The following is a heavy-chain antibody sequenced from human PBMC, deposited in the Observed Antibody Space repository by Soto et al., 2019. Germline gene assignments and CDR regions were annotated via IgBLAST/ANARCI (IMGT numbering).Heavy chain of an antibody. CDR2: MYYSGST. V-gene: IGHV4-59*01. CDR3: ARDPLPAY. CDR1: GGSISSYY. J-gene: IGHJ4*02. D-gene: IGHD2-15*01. Sequence: QVQLQESGPGLLKPSETLSLTCTVSGGSISSYYWSWIRQPPGKGLEWIGYMYYSGSTNYNPSLKGRVTIYVDTSKNQFSLKLSSVTAADTAVYYCARDPLPAYWGQGTLVTVSS.